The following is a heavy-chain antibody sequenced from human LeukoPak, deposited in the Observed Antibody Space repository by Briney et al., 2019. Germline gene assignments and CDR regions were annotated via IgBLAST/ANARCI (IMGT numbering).Heavy chain of an antibody. CDR2: ISASGDRT. V-gene: IGHV3-23*01. CDR1: GFTFSSYA. Sequence: AGGSLRLSCAASGFTFSSYAMRWVRQAPGKGLEWVSSISASGDRTYYPDSVKGRFTISRDNSKNTLSLQMNSLRAEDTAVYFCARPVGITNRVMEDYWGHGSLVTVSS. D-gene: IGHD2-8*01. J-gene: IGHJ4*01. CDR3: ARPVGITNRVMEDY.